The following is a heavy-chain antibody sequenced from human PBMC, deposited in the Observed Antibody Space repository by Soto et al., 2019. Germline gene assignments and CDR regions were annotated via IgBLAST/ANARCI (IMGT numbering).Heavy chain of an antibody. D-gene: IGHD4-17*01. CDR1: GFTFSSYA. CDR2: ISGSGGST. J-gene: IGHJ4*02. CDR3: AKAPTRTTVISGFAY. Sequence: EVQLLESGGGLVQPGGSLRLSCAASGFTFSSYAMSWVRQAPGKGLEWVSAISGSGGSTYYADSVKGRFTISRDNSKNTLYLQMNSLRADDTAVYYCAKAPTRTTVISGFAYWGQGPLVTVSS. V-gene: IGHV3-23*01.